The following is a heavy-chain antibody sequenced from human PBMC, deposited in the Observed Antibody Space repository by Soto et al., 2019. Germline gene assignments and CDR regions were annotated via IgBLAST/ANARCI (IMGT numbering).Heavy chain of an antibody. Sequence: QVHLVQSGAEVKMPGASVKVSCKASGFTFTSYAFTWVRQAPGQGLEWMGWISAYNGNTNYARNFRGRITMTPDSSTSTGYMELGCLTSDDTAVYFCARDFTGWPPDGVASWGQGQLVSVSA. V-gene: IGHV1-18*01. D-gene: IGHD3-16*01. CDR2: ISAYNGNT. CDR3: ARDFTGWPPDGVAS. J-gene: IGHJ4*02. CDR1: GFTFTSYA.